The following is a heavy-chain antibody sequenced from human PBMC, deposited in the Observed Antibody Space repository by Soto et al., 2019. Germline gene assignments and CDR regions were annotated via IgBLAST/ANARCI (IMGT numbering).Heavy chain of an antibody. Sequence: GGSLRLSCAASGFTFTRYSMNWVRQAPGKGLEWVSSISSTTNYIYYGDSMKGRFTISRDNAKNSLYLQMNSLRAEDTAVYYCAKEALQLERRTSGGGGMDVWGQGTRVTVSS. CDR3: AKEALQLERRTSGGGGMDV. D-gene: IGHD1-1*01. J-gene: IGHJ6*02. CDR1: GFTFTRYS. V-gene: IGHV3-21*06. CDR2: ISSTTNYI.